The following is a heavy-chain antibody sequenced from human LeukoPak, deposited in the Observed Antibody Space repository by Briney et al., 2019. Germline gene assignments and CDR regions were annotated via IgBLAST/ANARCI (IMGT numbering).Heavy chain of an antibody. V-gene: IGHV3-11*04. CDR2: ISSSGSAI. J-gene: IGHJ4*02. CDR1: GFTFSDYY. CDR3: ARSVRSDSWFVPLDY. D-gene: IGHD6-13*01. Sequence: RAGGSLRLSCAASGFTFSDYYMSWIRQAPGKGLEWVSYISSSGSAIYYADSVKGRFTISRDNAKNSLYLQMNSLRAEDTAVYYCARSVRSDSWFVPLDYWGQGTLVTVSS.